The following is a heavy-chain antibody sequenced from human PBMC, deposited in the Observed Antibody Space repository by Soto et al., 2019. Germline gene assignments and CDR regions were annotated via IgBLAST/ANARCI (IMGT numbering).Heavy chain of an antibody. CDR3: ARVLGNDAFDI. CDR2: IYHSGST. Sequence: QVQLQESGPGLVKPSGTLSLTCAVSGGSISSSNWWSWVRQPPGKGLEWIGEIYHSGSTNYTPSLKSXATDSXXKSKNQVSLKLSSVTAAATAVYYCARVLGNDAFDIWGQGTMVTVSS. CDR1: GGSISSSNW. D-gene: IGHD3-3*02. J-gene: IGHJ3*02. V-gene: IGHV4-4*02.